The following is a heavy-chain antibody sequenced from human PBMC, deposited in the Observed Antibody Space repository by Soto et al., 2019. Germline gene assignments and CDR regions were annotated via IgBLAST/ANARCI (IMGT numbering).Heavy chain of an antibody. CDR1: GFTFSSYG. CDR3: ARDRARYYYDSSGSLGY. D-gene: IGHD3-22*01. CDR2: IWYDGSNK. J-gene: IGHJ4*02. V-gene: IGHV3-33*01. Sequence: LRLSCAASGFTFSSYGMHWVRQAPGKGLEWVAVIWYDGSNKYYADSVKGRFTISRDNSKNTLYLQMNSLRAEDTAVYYCARDRARYYYDSSGSLGYWGQGTLVTVSS.